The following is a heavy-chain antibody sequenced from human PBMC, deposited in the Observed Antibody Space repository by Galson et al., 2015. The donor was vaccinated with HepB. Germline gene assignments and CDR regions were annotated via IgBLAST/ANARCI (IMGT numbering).Heavy chain of an antibody. CDR2: IIPIFGTA. D-gene: IGHD5-12*01. CDR1: GGTFSSYA. V-gene: IGHV1-69*13. Sequence: SVKVSCKASGGTFSSYAISWVRQAPGQGLEWMGGIIPIFGTANYAQKFQGRVTITADESTSTAYMELSSLRSEDTAVYYCARGGIFGSGYDYGQFDYWGQGTLVTVSS. J-gene: IGHJ4*02. CDR3: ARGGIFGSGYDYGQFDY.